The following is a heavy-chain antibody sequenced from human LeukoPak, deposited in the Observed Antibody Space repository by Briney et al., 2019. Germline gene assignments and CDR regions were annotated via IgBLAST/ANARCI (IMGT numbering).Heavy chain of an antibody. V-gene: IGHV4-59*01. CDR2: IYYSGST. J-gene: IGHJ3*02. Sequence: SETLSLTCSVSGGSISSYYWSWIRQPPGKGLEWIGYIYYSGSTNYNPSLKSRVTISVDTSKNQFSLKLSSVTAADTAVYYCAREESWLQKRGPYNAFDIWGQGTMVTVSS. CDR1: GGSISSYY. D-gene: IGHD5-24*01. CDR3: AREESWLQKRGPYNAFDI.